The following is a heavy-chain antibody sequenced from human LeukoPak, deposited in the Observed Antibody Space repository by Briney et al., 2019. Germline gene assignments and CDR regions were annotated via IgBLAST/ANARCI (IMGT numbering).Heavy chain of an antibody. CDR3: ARWRHDNRFDY. V-gene: IGHV3-7*01. Sequence: PGGSLRLSCAASGFTFSTYWMGWVRQAPGKGLEWVANIKQGGTKKYYVDSVKGRFTISRDNAKNSLYLQMNSLRAEDTAVYYCARWRHDNRFDYWGHGTLVTVSS. CDR1: GFTFSTYW. CDR2: IKQGGTKK. J-gene: IGHJ4*01. D-gene: IGHD1-1*01.